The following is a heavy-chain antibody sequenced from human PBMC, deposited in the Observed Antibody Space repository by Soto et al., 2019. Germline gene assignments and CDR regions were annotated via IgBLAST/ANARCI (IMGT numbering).Heavy chain of an antibody. J-gene: IGHJ4*02. Sequence: EVQLVESGGGLVQPGGSLRLSCAASGFTFRSYWMQWVRQAPGKGLVWVSWITSDGSSTSYADSVKGRFTISRDNAKNTLYLQMNSLRAADTAVYYCASGGSSLNFDSWGQGTLVTVSS. V-gene: IGHV3-74*01. CDR2: ITSDGSST. CDR3: ASGGSSLNFDS. CDR1: GFTFRSYW. D-gene: IGHD6-6*01.